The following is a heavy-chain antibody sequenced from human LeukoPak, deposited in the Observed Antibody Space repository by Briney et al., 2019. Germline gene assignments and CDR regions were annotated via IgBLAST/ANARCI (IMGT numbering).Heavy chain of an antibody. Sequence: SETLSLTCAVYGGSFSGYYWSWIRQPPGKGLEWIGEINHSGSTNYNPSLKSRVTISVDTPKNQFSLKLSSVTAADTAVYYCARGGRQQLTPYYFDYWGQGTLVTVSS. D-gene: IGHD6-13*01. CDR2: INHSGST. CDR3: ARGGRQQLTPYYFDY. CDR1: GGSFSGYY. J-gene: IGHJ4*02. V-gene: IGHV4-34*01.